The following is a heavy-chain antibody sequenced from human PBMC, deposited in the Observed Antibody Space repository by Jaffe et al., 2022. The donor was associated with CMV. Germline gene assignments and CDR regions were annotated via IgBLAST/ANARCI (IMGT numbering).Heavy chain of an antibody. D-gene: IGHD5-12*01. J-gene: IGHJ3*02. Sequence: VQLVESGGGLVKPGGSLRLSCAASGFTFSSYSMNWVRQAPGKGLEWIGEINHSGSTNYNPSLKSRVTISVDTSKNQFSLKLSSVTAADTAVYYCARGRSSSGGYDSRHRSGYKPNPTDAFDIWGQGTMVTVSS. CDR2: INHSGST. V-gene: IGHV4-34*01. CDR3: ARGRSSSGGYDSRHRSGYKPNPTDAFDI. CDR1: GFTFSSYS.